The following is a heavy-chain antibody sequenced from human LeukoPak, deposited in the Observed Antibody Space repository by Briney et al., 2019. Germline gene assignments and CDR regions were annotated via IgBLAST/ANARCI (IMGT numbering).Heavy chain of an antibody. D-gene: IGHD3-22*01. CDR3: ARALDYYDTSGYYPIHYYFYGMDV. J-gene: IGHJ6*02. Sequence: SETLSLTCSVSGGSFSSGGHYWSWIRQHPGKGLEWLGYIYNTGNTYYNPSLKSRITISMDTSKNQFSLKLSSVTAADTAVYFCARALDYYDTSGYYPIHYYFYGMDVWGQGTTVTVSS. CDR2: IYNTGNT. CDR1: GGSFSSGGHY. V-gene: IGHV4-31*02.